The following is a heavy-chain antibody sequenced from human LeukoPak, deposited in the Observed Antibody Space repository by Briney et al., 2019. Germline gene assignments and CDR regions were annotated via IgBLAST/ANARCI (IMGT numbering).Heavy chain of an antibody. CDR3: ARRTPGLYFGAFYYYMDV. J-gene: IGHJ6*03. Sequence: GSLRLSCAASGFAFSIYWMSWIRQSPGRRLEWLGEINHSGSTNYHPSLRSRLTISVDKSNNKFSLNMTSVTAADTAVYFCARRTPGLYFGAFYYYMDVWGKGATVIISS. CDR2: INHSGST. V-gene: IGHV4-34*01. CDR1: GFAFSIYW. D-gene: IGHD3-16*02.